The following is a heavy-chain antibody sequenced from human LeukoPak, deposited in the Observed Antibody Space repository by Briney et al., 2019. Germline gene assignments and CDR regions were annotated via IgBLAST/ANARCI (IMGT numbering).Heavy chain of an antibody. Sequence: PSETLSLTCTVSGGSISSYYWSWIRQPPGMGLEWIGYIYYSGSTNYNPSLKSRVTISVDTSKNQFSLKLSSVTAADTAVYYCARSVVVSGFGFDPWGQGTLVTVSS. D-gene: IGHD3-9*01. CDR2: IYYSGST. V-gene: IGHV4-59*01. J-gene: IGHJ5*02. CDR1: GGSISSYY. CDR3: ARSVVVSGFGFDP.